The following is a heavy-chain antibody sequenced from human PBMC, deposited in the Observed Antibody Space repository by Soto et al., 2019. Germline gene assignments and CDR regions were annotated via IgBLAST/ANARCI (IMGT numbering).Heavy chain of an antibody. J-gene: IGHJ6*02. Sequence: PSETLSLTCAVSGGSISSSNWWSWVRQPPGKGLEWIGEIYHSGSTNYNPSLKSRVTISVDKSKNQFSLKLSSVTAADTAVYYFARVAYSSSWPLIYYGMDVWGQGTTVTVSS. V-gene: IGHV4-4*02. CDR1: GGSISSSNW. CDR3: ARVAYSSSWPLIYYGMDV. CDR2: IYHSGST. D-gene: IGHD6-13*01.